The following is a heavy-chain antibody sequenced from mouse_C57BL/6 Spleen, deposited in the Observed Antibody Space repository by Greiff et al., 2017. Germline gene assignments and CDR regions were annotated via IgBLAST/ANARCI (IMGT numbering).Heavy chain of an antibody. Sequence: QVQLQESGAELARPGASVKLSCKASGYTFTSYGISWVKQRTGQGLEWIGEIYPRSGNTYYNEKFKGKATLTADKSSSTAYMELRSLTSEDSAVYFCARRDYDEYYAMDYWGQGTSVTVSS. CDR3: ARRDYDEYYAMDY. CDR1: GYTFTSYG. V-gene: IGHV1-81*01. CDR2: IYPRSGNT. D-gene: IGHD2-4*01. J-gene: IGHJ4*01.